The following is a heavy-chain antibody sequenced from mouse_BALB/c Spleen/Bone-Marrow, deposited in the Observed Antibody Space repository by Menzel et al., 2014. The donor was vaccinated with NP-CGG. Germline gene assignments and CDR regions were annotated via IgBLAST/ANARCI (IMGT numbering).Heavy chain of an antibody. CDR2: LYYSGTI. D-gene: IGHD2-1*01. CDR3: ARFYGSYFDY. J-gene: IGHJ2*01. Sequence: VQLHQSGPGLVKPSQTVSLTCTVTGISITTGNYRWSWIRQFPGIKLEWIGYLYYSGTITYNPSLTSRTTITRDTSXNQFLLEMKSLTAEDTATYCCARFYGSYFDYWGQGTTLTVSS. V-gene: IGHV3-5*02. CDR1: GISITTGNYR.